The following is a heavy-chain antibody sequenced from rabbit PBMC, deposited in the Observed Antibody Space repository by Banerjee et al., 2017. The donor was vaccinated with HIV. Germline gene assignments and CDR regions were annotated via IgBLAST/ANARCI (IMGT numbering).Heavy chain of an antibody. CDR1: GFSFSSSYY. CDR2: IYTGDGNT. D-gene: IGHD4-1*01. J-gene: IGHJ4*01. V-gene: IGHV1S45*01. CDR3: ARVFYYNLGWGLDL. Sequence: QEQLVESGGGLVQPEGSLTLTCTASGFSFSSSYYMCWVRQAPGKGLELIACIYTGDGNTYYASWAKGRFTISKTSSTTVTLQMTRLTAADTATYFCARVFYYNLGWGLDLWGPGTLVTDS.